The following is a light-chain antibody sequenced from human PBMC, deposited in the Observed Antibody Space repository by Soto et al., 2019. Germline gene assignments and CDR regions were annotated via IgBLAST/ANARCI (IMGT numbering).Light chain of an antibody. Sequence: EIVLTQSPGTLSLSPGESATLSCRASHSISSTFLSWYQQKPGQAPTLLIYDASSRENGIPARFSGSGSGTEYTLTISRLEPEDFALYYCHQYTGSHRAFGQGTKVDIK. J-gene: IGKJ1*01. CDR2: DAS. CDR1: HSISSTF. V-gene: IGKV3-20*01. CDR3: HQYTGSHRA.